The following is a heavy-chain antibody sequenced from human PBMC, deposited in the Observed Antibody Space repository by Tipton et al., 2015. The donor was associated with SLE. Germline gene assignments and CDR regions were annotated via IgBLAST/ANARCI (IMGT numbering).Heavy chain of an antibody. Sequence: TLSLSCAVYGGSFSGYYWSWIRQPPGKGLEWIGYIYYSGSTYYNPSLKSRVTISVDTSKNQFSLKLSSVTAADTAVYYCARALPNWDYDAFDIWGQGTMVTVSS. V-gene: IGHV4-30-4*01. J-gene: IGHJ3*02. D-gene: IGHD1-1*01. CDR2: IYYSGST. CDR1: GGSFSGYY. CDR3: ARALPNWDYDAFDI.